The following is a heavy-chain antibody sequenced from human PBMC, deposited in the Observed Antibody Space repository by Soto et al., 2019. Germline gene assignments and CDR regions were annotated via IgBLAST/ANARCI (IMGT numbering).Heavy chain of an antibody. CDR3: ARVTDCSSTSCYLETFDY. J-gene: IGHJ4*01. CDR1: GFTFSSYW. Sequence: PGGSLRLSCAASGFTFSSYWMHWVRQAPGKGLVWVSRINSDGSSTSYADSVEGRFTISRDNAKNTLHLQMNSLRAEDTAVYYCARVTDCSSTSCYLETFDYWGHGTLVTVSS. V-gene: IGHV3-74*01. CDR2: INSDGSST. D-gene: IGHD2-2*01.